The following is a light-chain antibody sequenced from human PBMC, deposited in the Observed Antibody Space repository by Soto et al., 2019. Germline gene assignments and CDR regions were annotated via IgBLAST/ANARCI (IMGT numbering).Light chain of an antibody. CDR1: SSDAGGYNY. CDR2: EVS. Sequence: QSVLTQPPSASGSPGQSVTISCTGTSSDAGGYNYVSWYQQHPGKAPKLMIYEVSKRPSGVPDRFSGSKSGNTASLTVSGLQPEDEADYYCSSYAGSNKSVFGTGTKV. J-gene: IGLJ1*01. V-gene: IGLV2-8*01. CDR3: SSYAGSNKSV.